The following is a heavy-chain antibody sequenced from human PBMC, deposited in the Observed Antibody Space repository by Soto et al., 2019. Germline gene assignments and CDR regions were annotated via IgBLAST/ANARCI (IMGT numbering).Heavy chain of an antibody. CDR1: GGSISSGDYC. CDR3: ARDGKYYDFWSGYYGNWFDP. J-gene: IGHJ5*02. Sequence: PSETLSLTCTVSGGSISSGDYCWSWIRQPPGKGLEWIGYIYYSGSTYYNPSLKSRVTISVDTSKNQFSLRLSSVTAADTAVYYCARDGKYYDFWSGYYGNWFDPWGQGTLVTVSS. V-gene: IGHV4-30-4*01. D-gene: IGHD3-3*01. CDR2: IYYSGST.